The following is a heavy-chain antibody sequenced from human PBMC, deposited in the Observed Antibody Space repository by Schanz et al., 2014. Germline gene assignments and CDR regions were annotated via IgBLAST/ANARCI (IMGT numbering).Heavy chain of an antibody. J-gene: IGHJ6*03. CDR2: ISHDGHRD. V-gene: IGHV3-30-3*01. CDR3: ARENSSGYYPAVTYYIDV. Sequence: VHLEESGGGVVQPGRSLRLSCAASGFTFHTYDMHWVRQAPGKGLEWVAQISHDGHRDFYADSVKGRFTVSRDNNWKTLSLQMNSLRSADTAIYHGARENSSGYYPAVTYYIDVWGKGTTVTVSS. D-gene: IGHD3-22*01. CDR1: GFTFHTYD.